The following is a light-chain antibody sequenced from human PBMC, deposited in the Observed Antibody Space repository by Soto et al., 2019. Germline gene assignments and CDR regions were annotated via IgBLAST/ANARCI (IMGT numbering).Light chain of an antibody. V-gene: IGKV3-15*01. CDR3: QQYNNWPQT. CDR2: GAS. J-gene: IGKJ1*01. Sequence: EIVMTQSPAILSVSPGERATLSCRASQSVGTNLAWYQQKPGQAPRLLISGASTRATGIPARFSGRGSGTEFTLTVSSLQSEDFAVYYCQQYNNWPQTFGQGTKVEIK. CDR1: QSVGTN.